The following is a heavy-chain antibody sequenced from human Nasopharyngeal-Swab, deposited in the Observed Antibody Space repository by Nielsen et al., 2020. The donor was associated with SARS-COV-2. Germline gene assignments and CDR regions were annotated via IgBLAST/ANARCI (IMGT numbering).Heavy chain of an antibody. V-gene: IGHV3-13*04. CDR3: ARDLYGSGGKYYYYGMDV. D-gene: IGHD6-19*01. CDR1: GFTFSSYD. CDR2: IGTAGDT. Sequence: GESLKISCAASGFTFSSYDMHWVRQATGKGLEWVSAIGTAGDTYYPGSVKGRFTISRENAKNSLYLQMNSLRAGDTAVYYCARDLYGSGGKYYYYGMDVWGQGTTVTVSS. J-gene: IGHJ6*02.